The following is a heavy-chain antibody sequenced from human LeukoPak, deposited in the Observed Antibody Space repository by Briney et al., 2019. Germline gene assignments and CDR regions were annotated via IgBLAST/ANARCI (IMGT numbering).Heavy chain of an antibody. D-gene: IGHD3-10*01. Sequence: PGGSLRLSCAASGFTFSTFDMSWVRQAPGKGLEWVSAISGSGGSTYYADSVKGRFTISRDNSKNTLYLQMNSLRAEDTAVYYCAKDVLRVTMVRGSPLNYYYGMDVWGQGTTVTVSS. CDR2: ISGSGGST. V-gene: IGHV3-23*01. CDR1: GFTFSTFD. J-gene: IGHJ6*02. CDR3: AKDVLRVTMVRGSPLNYYYGMDV.